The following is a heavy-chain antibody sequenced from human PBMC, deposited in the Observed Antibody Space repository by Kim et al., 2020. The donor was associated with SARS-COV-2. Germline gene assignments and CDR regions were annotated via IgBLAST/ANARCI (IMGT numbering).Heavy chain of an antibody. J-gene: IGHJ6*02. V-gene: IGHV1-69*04. CDR3: ARKAGYDSMKEYYGMDV. CDR1: GGTFSSYA. D-gene: IGHD3-22*01. CDR2: IIPILGIA. Sequence: SVKVSCKASGGTFSSYAISWVRQAPGQGLEWMGRIIPILGIANYAQKFQGRVTITADKSTSTAYMELSSLRSEDTAVYYCARKAGYDSMKEYYGMDVWGQGTTVTVSS.